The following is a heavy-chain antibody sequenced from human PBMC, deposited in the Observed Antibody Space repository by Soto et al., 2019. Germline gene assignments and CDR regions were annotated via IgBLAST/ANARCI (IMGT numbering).Heavy chain of an antibody. CDR1: GFSLTTSGVG. CDR3: AHRVLRAVFGLVTTTAIYFDF. CDR2: IYWYDDK. V-gene: IGHV2-5*01. Sequence: QITLNESGPTVVKPTETLTLTCTFSGFSLTTSGVGVGWVRQSPGKAPEWLAFIYWYDDKRYSTSPKSRLTITKDTSKNQVVLTMANVDPGDTATYYCAHRVLRAVFGLVTTTAIYFDFWGQGTPVVVSS. J-gene: IGHJ4*02. D-gene: IGHD3-3*01.